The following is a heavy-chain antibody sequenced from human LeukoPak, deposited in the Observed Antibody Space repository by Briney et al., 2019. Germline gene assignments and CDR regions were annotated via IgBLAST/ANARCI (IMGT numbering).Heavy chain of an antibody. CDR3: ARERYTLELVYYYYYIDV. V-gene: IGHV4-30-4*08. CDR1: GGSISSGDYY. CDR2: IYYSGST. Sequence: PSQTLSLTCTVSGGSISSGDYYWSWIRQPPGKGLEWIGYIYYSGSTYYNPSLKSRVTISVDTSKNQFSLKLSSVTAADTAVYYCARERYTLELVYYYYYIDVWGKGTTVTVSS. D-gene: IGHD1-7*01. J-gene: IGHJ6*03.